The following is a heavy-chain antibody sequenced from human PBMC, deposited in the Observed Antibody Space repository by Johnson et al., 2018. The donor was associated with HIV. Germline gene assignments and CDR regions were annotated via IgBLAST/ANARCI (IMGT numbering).Heavy chain of an antibody. D-gene: IGHD1-26*01. Sequence: VQLVESGGGLAKPAWSPRLSCAASQFTFSSYYMSWIRQAPGKGLEWVSYISSSGSTIYYADSVKGRFTISRDNAKNSLYLQMNSLRAEDTAVYYCARVKRPSWELLPGDAFDIWGQGTMVTVSS. V-gene: IGHV3-11*04. CDR2: ISSSGSTI. CDR3: ARVKRPSWELLPGDAFDI. J-gene: IGHJ3*02. CDR1: QFTFSSYY.